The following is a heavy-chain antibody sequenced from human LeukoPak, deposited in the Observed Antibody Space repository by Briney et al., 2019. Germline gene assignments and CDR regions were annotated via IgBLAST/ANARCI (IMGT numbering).Heavy chain of an antibody. CDR2: ISAYNGNT. CDR3: ARGNSDSRGYYNY. V-gene: IGHV1-18*01. CDR1: GYSFTSYD. D-gene: IGHD3-22*01. Sequence: ASVKVSFKSSGYSFTSYDISWVRQAPVQGLEWMGWISAYNGNTNYAQKLQGRVTMTTDPSTNTAYMELRSMRSDDTAFYYCARGNSDSRGYYNYWGQGTLVTVSS. J-gene: IGHJ4*02.